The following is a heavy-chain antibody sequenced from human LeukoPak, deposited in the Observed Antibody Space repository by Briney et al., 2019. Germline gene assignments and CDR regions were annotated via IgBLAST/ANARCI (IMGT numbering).Heavy chain of an antibody. CDR1: GYSFTSYA. Sequence: ASVKVSCKASGYSFTSYAMHWVRQAPGQGLEWMGWINADNGDTKYPQKFQGRVTITRDTSASTAYMEVSSLRSEDTAVYYCARDVSSSSDYWGQGTLVTVSS. J-gene: IGHJ4*02. CDR2: INADNGDT. V-gene: IGHV1-3*01. CDR3: ARDVSSSSDY. D-gene: IGHD6-6*01.